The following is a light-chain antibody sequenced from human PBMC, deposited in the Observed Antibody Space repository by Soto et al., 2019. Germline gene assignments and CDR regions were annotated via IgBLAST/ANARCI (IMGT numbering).Light chain of an antibody. CDR3: QQYSFFAT. V-gene: IGKV1-5*03. Sequence: DIQMTQSTYNLSASVGDRVTITCRASQSISSWLTWYQQKAGQAPKLLIYKASLVESGVPSRFRGRGSGTEFNLTISSLQTDDAETSYCQQYSFFATFGQGTRVEVK. CDR1: QSISSW. CDR2: KAS. J-gene: IGKJ1*01.